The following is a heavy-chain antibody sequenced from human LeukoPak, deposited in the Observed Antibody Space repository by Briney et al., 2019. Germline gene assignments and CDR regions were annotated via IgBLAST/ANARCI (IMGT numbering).Heavy chain of an antibody. CDR3: ARRLGGSGSYYY. CDR2: IYYSGST. J-gene: IGHJ4*02. Sequence: PSETLSLTCSVSGGSISSSIYYWGWIRQPPGKGLEWIGSIYYSGSTYYNPSLKSRVTISVYTSKNQFSLKLRSVTAADTAVYYCARRLGGSGSYYYWGQGTLATVSS. V-gene: IGHV4-39*01. CDR1: GGSISSSIYY. D-gene: IGHD3-10*01.